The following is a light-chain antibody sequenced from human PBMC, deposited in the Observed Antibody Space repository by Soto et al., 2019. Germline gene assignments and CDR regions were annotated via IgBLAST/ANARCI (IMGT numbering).Light chain of an antibody. Sequence: DIVMTQSPLSLPVTPVEPAFISCXSIQXLLHSNGYKYLHWYQQKPGKAPKLLIYAAFSLQSGVPSRFSGSGSGTEFTLTISSLQSEDFAVYYCQQYNNWPWTFGQGTKVDIK. CDR1: QXLLHSNGYKY. J-gene: IGKJ1*01. CDR3: QQYNNWPWT. CDR2: AAF. V-gene: IGKV2-28*01.